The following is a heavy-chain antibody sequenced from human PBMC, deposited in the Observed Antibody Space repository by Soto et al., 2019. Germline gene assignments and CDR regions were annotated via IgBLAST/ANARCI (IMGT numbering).Heavy chain of an antibody. CDR3: ARKSDSSPVPEADGV. J-gene: IGHJ4*02. CDR2: IYSNGDT. D-gene: IGHD2-15*01. Sequence: EVQLVETGGGLIQPGGSLRLSCAASGFSVGSNYMTWVRQSPGKGLEWVSLIYSNGDTDYADSVKGRFSISRDNFKNTRYPQMNSLRAEDTAVYHCARKSDSSPVPEADGVWGRGTLVTVSS. V-gene: IGHV3-53*02. CDR1: GFSVGSNY.